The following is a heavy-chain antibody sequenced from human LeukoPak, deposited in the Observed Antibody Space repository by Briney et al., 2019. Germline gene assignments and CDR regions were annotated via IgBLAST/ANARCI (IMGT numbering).Heavy chain of an antibody. J-gene: IGHJ5*02. V-gene: IGHV3-53*01. D-gene: IGHD3-22*01. CDR3: AKCDHSNYYDSSGYYP. CDR1: GFTVSSNY. Sequence: GGSLRLSCAASGFTVSSNYMSWVRQAPGKGLEWVSFIYSDNTHYSDSVKGRFTISRDNSKNTLYLQMNSLRAEDTAVYYCAKCDHSNYYDSSGYYPWGQGTLVTVSS. CDR2: IYSDNT.